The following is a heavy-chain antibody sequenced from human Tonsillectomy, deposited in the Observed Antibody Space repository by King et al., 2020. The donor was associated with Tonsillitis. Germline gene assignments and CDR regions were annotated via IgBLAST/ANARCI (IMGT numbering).Heavy chain of an antibody. D-gene: IGHD1-26*01. J-gene: IGHJ4*02. CDR3: ARRGGSYGN. V-gene: IGHV4-39*07. CDR2: IYYSGGT. CDR1: GGSISITNSY. Sequence: LQLQESGPGLVKPSETLSLSCTVSGGSISITNSYWAWIRQAPGKGLEWIGSIYYSGGTNYNPSLKSRVTISVDTSKNQFSLKLNSVTAADTAVYYCARRGGSYGNWGQGHLVTVSS.